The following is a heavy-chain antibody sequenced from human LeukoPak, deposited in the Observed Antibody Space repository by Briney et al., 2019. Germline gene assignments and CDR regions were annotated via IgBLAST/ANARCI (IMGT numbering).Heavy chain of an antibody. V-gene: IGHV3-33*08. CDR2: IWYDGSNK. CDR3: ARDEVAVAVY. D-gene: IGHD6-19*01. J-gene: IGHJ4*02. CDR1: GFTFDDYA. Sequence: GGSLRLSCAASGFTFDDYAMHWVRQAPGKGLEWVAVIWYDGSNKYYADSVKGRFTISRDNSKNTLYLQMNSLRAEDTAVYYCARDEVAVAVYWGQGTLVTVSS.